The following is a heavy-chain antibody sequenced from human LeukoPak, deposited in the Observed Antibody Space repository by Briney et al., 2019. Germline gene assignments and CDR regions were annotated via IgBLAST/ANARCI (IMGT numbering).Heavy chain of an antibody. CDR2: IYWNDDK. Sequence: SGPTLEKPTQTLTLTCTFSGFSLSTSGVGVGWIRQPPGKALEWLALIYWNDDKRYSPSLKSRLTITKDTSKNQVVLTMTNMDPVDTATYYCAHSPEDWNYGDYFDYWGQGTLVTVSS. V-gene: IGHV2-5*01. CDR1: GFSLSTSGVG. D-gene: IGHD1-7*01. CDR3: AHSPEDWNYGDYFDY. J-gene: IGHJ4*02.